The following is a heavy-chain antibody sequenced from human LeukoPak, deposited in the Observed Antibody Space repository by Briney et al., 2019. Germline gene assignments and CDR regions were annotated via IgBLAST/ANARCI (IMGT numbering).Heavy chain of an antibody. CDR1: GFTFSSYA. CDR3: AKGPSPYDYVWGSPQA. Sequence: GGSLRLSCAASGFTFSSYAMHWVRQAPGKGLEWVAVISYDGSNKYYADSVKGRFTISRDNSKNTLYLQMNSLRAEDTAVYYCAKGPSPYDYVWGSPQAWGQGTLVTVSS. CDR2: ISYDGSNK. V-gene: IGHV3-30*04. D-gene: IGHD3-16*01. J-gene: IGHJ5*02.